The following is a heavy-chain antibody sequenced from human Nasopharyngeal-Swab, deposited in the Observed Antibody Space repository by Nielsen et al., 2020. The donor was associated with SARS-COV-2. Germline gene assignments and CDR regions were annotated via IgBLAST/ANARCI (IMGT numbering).Heavy chain of an antibody. CDR3: ARDEKSQGIFGVVISGQWWFDP. Sequence: ASVKVSCKASGYTFTSYAMNWVRQAPGQGLEWMGWINTNTGNPTYAQGFPGLFVFSLDTSVSTAYLQISSLKAEDTAVYYCARDEKSQGIFGVVISGQWWFDPWGQGTLVTVSS. CDR1: GYTFTSYA. V-gene: IGHV7-4-1*02. CDR2: INTNTGNP. D-gene: IGHD3-3*01. J-gene: IGHJ5*02.